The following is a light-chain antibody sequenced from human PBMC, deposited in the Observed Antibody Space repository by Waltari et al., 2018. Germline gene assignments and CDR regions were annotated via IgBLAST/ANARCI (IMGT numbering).Light chain of an antibody. Sequence: DIQLTQPPSFLSASAGDRVTITCRASQVIRNYLVWYQQKSGEAPKLLIHAASSFQSGVPSRFSGSGSETECTLTISSLQPEDSAAYYCQQVNGYPLTFGGGTKVEIK. V-gene: IGKV1-9*01. CDR1: QVIRNY. J-gene: IGKJ4*01. CDR3: QQVNGYPLT. CDR2: AAS.